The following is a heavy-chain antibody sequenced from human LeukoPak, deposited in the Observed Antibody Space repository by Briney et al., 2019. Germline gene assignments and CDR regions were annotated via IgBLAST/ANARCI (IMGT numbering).Heavy chain of an antibody. CDR1: GFTFSSYE. CDR3: AGSDTIGYVPREWDYWYFDL. CDR2: ISSSGSTI. J-gene: IGHJ2*01. V-gene: IGHV3-48*03. D-gene: IGHD3-22*01. Sequence: GGSLRLSCAASGFTFSSYEMNWVRQAPGKGLEWVSYISSSGSTIYYADSMKGRFTISRDNAKNLLYLQMNSLRAEDTAVYYCAGSDTIGYVPREWDYWYFDLWGRGTLVTVSS.